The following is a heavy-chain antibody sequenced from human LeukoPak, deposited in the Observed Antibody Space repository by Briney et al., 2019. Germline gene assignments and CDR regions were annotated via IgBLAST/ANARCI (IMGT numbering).Heavy chain of an antibody. V-gene: IGHV3-7*04. Sequence: GGSLSLSCAASGFSFSSYWMSWVRQAPGKGPEWVANINQDGSEKYYVDSVKGRFTISRDNAKNSLYLQMNSLRDDDTGVYYCARAGYCSGGSCYSGLSTALEYWGQGTLVTVSS. CDR1: GFSFSSYW. J-gene: IGHJ4*02. CDR2: INQDGSEK. D-gene: IGHD2-15*01. CDR3: ARAGYCSGGSCYSGLSTALEY.